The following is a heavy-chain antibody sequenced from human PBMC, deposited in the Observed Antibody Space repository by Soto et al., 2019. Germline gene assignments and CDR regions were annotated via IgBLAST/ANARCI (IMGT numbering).Heavy chain of an antibody. CDR2: ICYSGST. Sequence: SETLSLTCTVSGGSISSGGYYWSWIRQHPGKGLEWIGYICYSGSTYYNPSLKSRVTISVDTSKNQFSLKLSSVTAADTAVYYFASFLASITMVRGVNPAPFDYWGQGTLVTVS. V-gene: IGHV4-31*03. CDR3: ASFLASITMVRGVNPAPFDY. J-gene: IGHJ4*02. D-gene: IGHD3-10*01. CDR1: GGSISSGGYY.